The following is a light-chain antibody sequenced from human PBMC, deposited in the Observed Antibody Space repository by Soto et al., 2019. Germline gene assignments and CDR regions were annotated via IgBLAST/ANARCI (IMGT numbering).Light chain of an antibody. J-gene: IGLJ1*01. CDR2: EVN. V-gene: IGLV2-8*01. CDR1: SGDVGGYNY. Sequence: QSALTQPPSASGSPGQSVTISCTGTSGDVGGYNYVSWYQQHPDKVPKLIIYEVNKRPSGVPDRFSGSKSGNTASLTVSGLQAEDEGDYYCTSYAGGNNVFGTGTKVTVL. CDR3: TSYAGGNNV.